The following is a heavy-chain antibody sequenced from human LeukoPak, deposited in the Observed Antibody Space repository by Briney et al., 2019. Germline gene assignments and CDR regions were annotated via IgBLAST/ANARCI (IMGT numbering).Heavy chain of an antibody. Sequence: GVPLTLSCAVSGLPFNSHPMPCPPHAPGQGGEGVSTISGSGGKTYYAESVKGRFTISRDNSKNTLSLEMNSLRAEDTAIYYCAKAPSGSSNYKMDVWGKGTTVTVSS. J-gene: IGHJ6*03. CDR2: ISGSGGKT. CDR1: GLPFNSHP. V-gene: IGHV3-23*01. D-gene: IGHD6-13*01. CDR3: AKAPSGSSNYKMDV.